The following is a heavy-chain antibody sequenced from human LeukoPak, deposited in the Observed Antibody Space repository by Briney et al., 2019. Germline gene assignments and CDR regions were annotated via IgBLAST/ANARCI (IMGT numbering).Heavy chain of an antibody. CDR3: ARSTSSSWYSDAFDI. V-gene: IGHV3-48*01. Sequence: GGSLRLSCAASGFTFSSYSMNWVRQAPGKGLEWVSYISSSSSTIYYADSVKGRFTISRDNAKNSLYLQMNSLRAEDTAVYYCARSTSSSWYSDAFDIWGQGTMVTVSS. CDR2: ISSSSSTI. D-gene: IGHD6-13*01. J-gene: IGHJ3*02. CDR1: GFTFSSYS.